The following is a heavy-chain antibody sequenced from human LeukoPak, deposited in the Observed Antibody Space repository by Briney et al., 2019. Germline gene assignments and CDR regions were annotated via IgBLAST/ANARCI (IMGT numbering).Heavy chain of an antibody. CDR2: ISGSGSST. CDR3: AKEMATIRAFDF. D-gene: IGHD5-24*01. V-gene: IGHV3-23*01. J-gene: IGHJ3*01. CDR1: GFTFSTYA. Sequence: GGSLRLSCAASGFTFSTYAMSRVRQAPGKGLERVSVISGSGSSTYYADSVKGRFTISRDNSKNTLYLQMNSLRAEDTAVYYCAKEMATIRAFDFWGQGTMVTVSS.